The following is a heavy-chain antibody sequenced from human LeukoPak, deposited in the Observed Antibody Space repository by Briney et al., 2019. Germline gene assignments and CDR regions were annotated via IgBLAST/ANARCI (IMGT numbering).Heavy chain of an antibody. D-gene: IGHD6-19*01. Sequence: GVSLRLSCAASGFTFRSYAMSWVRQAPGKGLEWVSAISGSGGSTYYADSVKGRFTISRDNSKNTLYLQMNSLRAEDTAVYYCAKDRAGTFYYWGQGTLVTVSS. CDR2: ISGSGGST. CDR1: GFTFRSYA. V-gene: IGHV3-23*01. CDR3: AKDRAGTFYY. J-gene: IGHJ4*02.